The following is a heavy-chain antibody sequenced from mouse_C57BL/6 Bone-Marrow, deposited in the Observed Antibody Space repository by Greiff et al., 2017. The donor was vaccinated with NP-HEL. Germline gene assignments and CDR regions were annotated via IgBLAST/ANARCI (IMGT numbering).Heavy chain of an antibody. CDR1: GFTFSSYA. J-gene: IGHJ2*01. CDR3: ARDPSFDY. Sequence: EVKVEESGGGLVKPGGSLKLSCAASGFTFSSYAMSWVRQTPEKRLEWVATISDGGSYTYYPDNVKGRFTISRDNAKNNLYLQMSHLKSEDTAMYYCARDPSFDYWGQGTTLTVSS. V-gene: IGHV5-4*01. CDR2: ISDGGSYT.